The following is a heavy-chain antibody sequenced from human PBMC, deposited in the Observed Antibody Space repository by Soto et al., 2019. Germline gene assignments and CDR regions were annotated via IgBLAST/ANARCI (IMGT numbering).Heavy chain of an antibody. V-gene: IGHV1-18*01. D-gene: IGHD6-19*01. CDR1: GYTKNSYC. J-gene: IGHJ6*02. CDR2: ISAYNGNT. Sequence: EAPVKVSWKASGYTKNSYCSSWVRHAPRQGLEWMGWISAYNGNTNYAQKLQGRVTMTPDTSTSTAYMELRSLRSDDTAVYYCARFLEQWLVGYYYYGMDVWGQGTTVTVS. CDR3: ARFLEQWLVGYYYYGMDV.